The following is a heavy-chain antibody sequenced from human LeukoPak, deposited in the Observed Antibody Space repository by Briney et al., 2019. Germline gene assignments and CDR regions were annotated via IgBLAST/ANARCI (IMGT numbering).Heavy chain of an antibody. CDR1: GYTFTSYG. Sequence: ASVKVSCKASGYTFTSYGISWVRQAPGQGLEWMGWISAYNGNTNYAQKLQGRVTMTTDTSTSTAYMELRSLRSDDTAVYYCARTPEAPVYYYDSSGYLFDYWGQGTLVTVSS. CDR3: ARTPEAPVYYYDSSGYLFDY. D-gene: IGHD3-22*01. CDR2: ISAYNGNT. V-gene: IGHV1-18*01. J-gene: IGHJ4*02.